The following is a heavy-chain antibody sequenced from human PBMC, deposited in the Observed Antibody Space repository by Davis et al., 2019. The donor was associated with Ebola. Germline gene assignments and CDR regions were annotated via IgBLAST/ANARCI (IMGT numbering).Heavy chain of an antibody. D-gene: IGHD4-17*01. CDR1: GGTFSSYA. CDR2: IIPILGIA. Sequence: SVKVSCKASGGTFSSYAISWVRQAPGQGLEWMGRIIPILGIANYAQKFQGRVTITADESTSTAYMELSSLRSEDTAVYYCARDLPPKYGDYPYGMDVWGQGTTVTVSS. J-gene: IGHJ6*02. V-gene: IGHV1-69*04. CDR3: ARDLPPKYGDYPYGMDV.